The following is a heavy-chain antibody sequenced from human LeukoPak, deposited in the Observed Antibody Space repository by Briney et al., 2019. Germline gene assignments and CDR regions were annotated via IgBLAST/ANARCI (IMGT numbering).Heavy chain of an antibody. V-gene: IGHV3-30*18. CDR1: GFTFSSCG. CDR3: AKDRRPRIVPLLIDY. D-gene: IGHD1-26*01. J-gene: IGHJ4*02. CDR2: ISYDGSNK. Sequence: GGSLKLSCAASGFTFSSCGMHRVRQAPGKELEWVAVISYDGSNKYYADSVKGRFTISRDNSKNTLYLQMNSLRAEDTAVYYCAKDRRPRIVPLLIDYWGQGTLVTVSS.